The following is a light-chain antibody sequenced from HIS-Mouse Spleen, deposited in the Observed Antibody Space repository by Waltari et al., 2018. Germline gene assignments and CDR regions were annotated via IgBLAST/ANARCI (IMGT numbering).Light chain of an antibody. V-gene: IGLV1-40*01. CDR2: GNR. Sequence: SVLTQPPSVSGAPGPGFTISCTGSSSNIGAGHDVHWYQQLTGTAPKPLISGNRRRPSGVPDRSSGSKSGTSASRAIAGRQAGDEADYYCQSYDSSLSGWVFGGGTKLAVL. CDR3: QSYDSSLSGWV. J-gene: IGLJ3*02. CDR1: SSNIGAGHD.